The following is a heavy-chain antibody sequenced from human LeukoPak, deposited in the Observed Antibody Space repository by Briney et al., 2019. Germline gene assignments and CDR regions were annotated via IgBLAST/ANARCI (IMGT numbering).Heavy chain of an antibody. V-gene: IGHV3-23*01. CDR2: IIGSGGST. CDR1: GSTFSSYA. CDR3: AKGDDYGGIRERD. Sequence: GGSLRLSCAASGSTFSSYAMSWVRQAPGKGLEWVSGIIGSGGSTYYADSVKGRFTISRDNSKNTLFLQMNSLRAEDTAVYYCAKGDDYGGIRERDWGQGTLVTVSS. J-gene: IGHJ4*02. D-gene: IGHD4-23*01.